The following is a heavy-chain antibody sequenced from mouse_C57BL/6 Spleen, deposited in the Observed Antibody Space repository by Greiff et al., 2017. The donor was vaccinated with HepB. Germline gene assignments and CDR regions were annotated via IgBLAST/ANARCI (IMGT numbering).Heavy chain of an antibody. J-gene: IGHJ3*01. D-gene: IGHD1-1*01. CDR2: INPSSGYT. Sequence: VMLVESGAELAKPGASVKLSCKASGYTFTSYWMHWVKQRPGQGLEWIGYINPSSGYTKYNQKFKDKATLTADKSSSTAYMQLSSLTYEDSAVYYCAIHRITTGPAWFAYWGQGTLVTVSA. CDR1: GYTFTSYW. CDR3: AIHRITTGPAWFAY. V-gene: IGHV1-7*01.